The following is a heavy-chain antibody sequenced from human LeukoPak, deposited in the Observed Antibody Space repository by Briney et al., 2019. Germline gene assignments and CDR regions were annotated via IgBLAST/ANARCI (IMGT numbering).Heavy chain of an antibody. J-gene: IGHJ6*03. CDR2: IYHSGST. Sequence: PSETLSLTCAVSGGSISSSNWWSWVRQPPGKGLEWIGEIYHSGSTNYNPSLKSRVTISVDKSKNQFSLKLSSVTAADTAVYYCARATAIITGCYMDVWGKGTTVTVSS. CDR1: GGSISSSNW. V-gene: IGHV4-4*02. D-gene: IGHD3-9*01. CDR3: ARATAIITGCYMDV.